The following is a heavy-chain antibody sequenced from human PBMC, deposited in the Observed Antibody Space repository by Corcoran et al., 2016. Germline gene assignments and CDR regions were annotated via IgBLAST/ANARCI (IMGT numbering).Heavy chain of an antibody. V-gene: IGHV4-59*01. J-gene: IGHJ4*02. CDR1: GGSISSYY. CDR3: ARVLQGSGPFDY. D-gene: IGHD6-19*01. CDR2: IYYSGST. Sequence: QVQLQESGPGLVKPSETLSLTCTVSGGSISSYYWSWIRQPPGKGLEWIGYIYYSGSTNYNPSLKSRVTISVDTSKNQFSLKLSSVTAADTAVYYGARVLQGSGPFDYWGQGTLVTVSS.